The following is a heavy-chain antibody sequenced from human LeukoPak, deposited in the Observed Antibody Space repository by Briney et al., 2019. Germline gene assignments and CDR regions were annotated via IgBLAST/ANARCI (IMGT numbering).Heavy chain of an antibody. D-gene: IGHD6-19*01. CDR3: ARADSSGWYGRWPFDP. CDR2: IYTSGST. Sequence: SETLSLTCTVSGGSISSYYWSWIRQPAGKGLEWIGRIYTSGSTNYNPSLKSRVTMSVDTSKNQFSLKLSSVTAADTAVYYCARADSSGWYGRWPFDPWGQGTLVTVSS. CDR1: GGSISSYY. J-gene: IGHJ5*02. V-gene: IGHV4-4*07.